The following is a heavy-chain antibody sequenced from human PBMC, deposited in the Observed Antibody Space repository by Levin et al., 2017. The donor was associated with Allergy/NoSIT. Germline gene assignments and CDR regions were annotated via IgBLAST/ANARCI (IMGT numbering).Heavy chain of an antibody. Sequence: SETLSLTCTVSGGSISSYYWSWIRQPPGKGLEWIGYIYYSGSTNYNPSLKSRVTISVDTSKNQFSLKLSSVTAADTAVYYCARVVWEQLAHSDDEYNWFDPWGQGTLVTVSS. V-gene: IGHV4-59*01. J-gene: IGHJ5*02. CDR3: ARVVWEQLAHSDDEYNWFDP. D-gene: IGHD6-13*01. CDR1: GGSISSYY. CDR2: IYYSGST.